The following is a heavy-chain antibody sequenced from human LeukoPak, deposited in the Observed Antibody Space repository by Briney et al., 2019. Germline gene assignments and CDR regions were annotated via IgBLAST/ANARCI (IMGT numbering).Heavy chain of an antibody. V-gene: IGHV3-7*05. CDR1: GFTFSSCW. J-gene: IGHJ6*02. D-gene: IGHD3-22*01. CDR3: ARDYDPRPSYYYYGMDV. Sequence: PGGSLRLSCAASGFTFSSCWMSWVRQAPGKGLEWVANIKQDGSEKYYVDSVKGRFTISRDNAKNSLYLQMNSLRAEDTAVYYCARDYDPRPSYYYYGMDVWGQGTTVTVSS. CDR2: IKQDGSEK.